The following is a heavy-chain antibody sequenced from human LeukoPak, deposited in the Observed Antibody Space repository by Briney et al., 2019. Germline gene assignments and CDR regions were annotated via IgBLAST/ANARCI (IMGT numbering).Heavy chain of an antibody. V-gene: IGHV3-21*01. J-gene: IGHJ4*02. CDR3: ASDYGGNSHPDY. Sequence: PGGSLRLSCAASGFTFSSYSMNWVRQAPGKGLEWVSSISSSSSYIYYADSVKGRFTISRDNAKNSLYLQVNSLRAEDTAVYYCASDYGGNSHPDYWGQGTLVTVSS. D-gene: IGHD4-23*01. CDR1: GFTFSSYS. CDR2: ISSSSSYI.